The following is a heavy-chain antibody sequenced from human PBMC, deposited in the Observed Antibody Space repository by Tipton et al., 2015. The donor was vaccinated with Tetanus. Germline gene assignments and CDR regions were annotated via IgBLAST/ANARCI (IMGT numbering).Heavy chain of an antibody. CDR3: ARSIAAASVWPFDY. Sequence: TLSLTCSVSGDSISSGGHYWTWIRQAPGKGLEWIGEIHPSGSTNYNASLRGRVTMSVDLTRKHVFLRMTSVTAADTAVYYCARSIAAASVWPFDYWGQGTQVTVSS. V-gene: IGHV4-61*03. J-gene: IGHJ4*02. D-gene: IGHD2-2*01. CDR1: GDSISSGGHY. CDR2: IHPSGST.